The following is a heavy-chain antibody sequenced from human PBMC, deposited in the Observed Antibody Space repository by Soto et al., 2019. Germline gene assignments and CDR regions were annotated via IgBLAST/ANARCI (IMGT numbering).Heavy chain of an antibody. CDR3: AQRLRYYGLGRERADYFDS. Sequence: QITLKESGPALVRPTQTLTLTCTFSGFSLSNTGVGVGWIRQPPGKALEWLALIYWDDDNPYSPSLKSRLTLSKDTTKKEVILTPTSMDPVDPATSFCAQRLRYYGLGRERADYFDSWRQGTLVTVSS. V-gene: IGHV2-5*02. J-gene: IGHJ4*02. CDR1: GFSLSNTGVG. CDR2: IYWDDDN. D-gene: IGHD3-10*01.